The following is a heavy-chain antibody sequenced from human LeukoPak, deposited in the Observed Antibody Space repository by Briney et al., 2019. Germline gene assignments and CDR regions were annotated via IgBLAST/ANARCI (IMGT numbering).Heavy chain of an antibody. CDR2: ISGTGGST. Sequence: GGSLRLSCVVSGSRFSSYAMNWVRQSPERGLEWVSAISGTGGSTSYADSLKGRFTISRDNAKNSLYLQMNSLRAEDTALYYCAKDSYGYCSSTSCYKSVAFDIWGQGTMVTVSS. CDR1: GSRFSSYA. V-gene: IGHV3-23*01. CDR3: AKDSYGYCSSTSCYKSVAFDI. J-gene: IGHJ3*02. D-gene: IGHD2-2*02.